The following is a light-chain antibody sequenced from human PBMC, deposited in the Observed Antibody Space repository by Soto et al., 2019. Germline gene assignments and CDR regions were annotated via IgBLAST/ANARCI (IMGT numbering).Light chain of an antibody. J-gene: IGKJ4*01. CDR1: QSVDKY. Sequence: EIVLTQSPATLSLSPGESVTLSCRASQSVDKYLGWYQQTPGQAPRLLIYDASNRATGTPARFSGSGSGTDFTLTIGRLEPEDFAIYYCQQRFSWPLTFGGGTKVEIK. CDR3: QQRFSWPLT. CDR2: DAS. V-gene: IGKV3-11*01.